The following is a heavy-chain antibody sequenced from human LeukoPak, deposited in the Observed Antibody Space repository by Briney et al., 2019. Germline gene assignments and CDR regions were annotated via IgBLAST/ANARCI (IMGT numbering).Heavy chain of an antibody. Sequence: GGSLRLSCAASGFTFSSYAMTWVRQAPGKGLEWVAVISYDGSNKYYADSVKGRFTISRDNSKNTLYLQMNSLRAEDTAVYYCAKAGRGGAITLVRGVKGDYYYMDVWGKGTTVTISS. J-gene: IGHJ6*03. CDR2: ISYDGSNK. D-gene: IGHD3-10*01. CDR1: GFTFSSYA. CDR3: AKAGRGGAITLVRGVKGDYYYMDV. V-gene: IGHV3-30*04.